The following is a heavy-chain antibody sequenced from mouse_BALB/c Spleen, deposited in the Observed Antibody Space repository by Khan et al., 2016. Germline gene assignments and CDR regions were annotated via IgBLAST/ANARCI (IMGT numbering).Heavy chain of an antibody. J-gene: IGHJ2*01. CDR2: IHPGSGGT. CDR3: TKGLRRGYYFDY. V-gene: IGHV1-15*01. D-gene: IGHD2-4*01. CDR1: GYTFTDYE. Sequence: QVQLQQPGAELVRPGASVKLSCKALGYTFTDYEMHWVKQTPVHGLEWIGAIHPGSGGTAYNQKFKGKATLTADKSSSTAYRALSSLTSEDSAVYYCTKGLRRGYYFDYWGQGTTLTVSS.